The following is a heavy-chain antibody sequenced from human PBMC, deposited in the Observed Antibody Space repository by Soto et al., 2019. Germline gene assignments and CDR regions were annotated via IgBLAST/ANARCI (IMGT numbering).Heavy chain of an antibody. CDR3: AKDNCISTSCYRLYNWFAP. CDR2: ISHDGSNK. CDR1: EFSFSSYG. Sequence: GGSPRLSCAASEFSFSSYGMHWVRQGPGKGLEWVAVISHDGSNKYYGDSVKGRFTISRDNSKNTLYLQMNSLRAEDTAVYYCAKDNCISTSCYRLYNWFAPWGQGTLVTVSS. D-gene: IGHD2-2*01. V-gene: IGHV3-30*18. J-gene: IGHJ5*02.